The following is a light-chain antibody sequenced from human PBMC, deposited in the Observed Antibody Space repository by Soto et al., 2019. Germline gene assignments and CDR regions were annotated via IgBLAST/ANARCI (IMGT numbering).Light chain of an antibody. CDR2: EAS. CDR1: QSGNRW. Sequence: DIQMTQSPSTLSASVGDRVTITCRASQSGNRWLAWYQQKPGKAPKLLIYEASSLESGVPSRFGGSGSGTELTLTISSLQPDDFAIYYCQQYNSYSWTFGQGTKVDI. V-gene: IGKV1-5*03. CDR3: QQYNSYSWT. J-gene: IGKJ1*01.